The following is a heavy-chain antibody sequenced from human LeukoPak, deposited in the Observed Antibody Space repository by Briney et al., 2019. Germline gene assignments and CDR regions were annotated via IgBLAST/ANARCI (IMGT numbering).Heavy chain of an antibody. CDR3: ARETEEIYSPSWGLYDYRYNMDV. V-gene: IGHV4-39*02. J-gene: IGHJ6*03. CDR2: IYQSGST. Sequence: SETLSLTCAVSGGSITSGLHYWGWIRQPPGKGLEWIATIYQSGSTYYNPSLESRVTISIDTSKKHFSLTLRSVTAADTAVYYCARETEEIYSPSWGLYDYRYNMDVWGRGTTVTVSS. CDR1: GGSITSGLHY. D-gene: IGHD6-13*01.